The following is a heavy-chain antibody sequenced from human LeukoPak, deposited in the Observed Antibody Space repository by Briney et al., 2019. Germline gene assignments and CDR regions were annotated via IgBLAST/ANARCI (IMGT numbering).Heavy chain of an antibody. J-gene: IGHJ5*02. CDR2: INHSGST. CDR3: ARGYCSSTSCYHIGNWFDP. D-gene: IGHD2-2*01. CDR1: GRSFSGYY. Sequence: SETLSLTCAVYGRSFSGYYWSWIRQPPGKGLEWIGEINHSGSTNYNPSLKSRVTISVDTSKNQFSLKLSSVTAADTAVYYCARGYCSSTSCYHIGNWFDPWGQGTLVTVSS. V-gene: IGHV4-34*01.